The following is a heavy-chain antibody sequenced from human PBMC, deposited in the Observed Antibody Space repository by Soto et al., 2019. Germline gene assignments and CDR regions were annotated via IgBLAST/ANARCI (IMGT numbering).Heavy chain of an antibody. D-gene: IGHD3-16*01. CDR3: AKRAWDRYDSLVDA. J-gene: IGHJ5*01. Sequence: GGSLRLSCSACGFTFSSYAMSWVRQAPGKGLEWVSDISGNGRSTYYADSAKGRFTISRDNSKNTLYLQMNFLRADDTAVYFYAKRAWDRYDSLVDACGHGSLVSIPS. V-gene: IGHV3-23*01. CDR1: GFTFSSYA. CDR2: ISGNGRST.